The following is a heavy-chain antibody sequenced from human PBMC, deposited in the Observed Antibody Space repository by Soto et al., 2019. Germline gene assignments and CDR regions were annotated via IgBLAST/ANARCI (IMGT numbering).Heavy chain of an antibody. J-gene: IGHJ4*02. CDR1: GFTFSSYG. D-gene: IGHD6-19*01. CDR3: AKAPPGQQWLQGHFDY. V-gene: IGHV3-30*18. Sequence: GGSLRLSCAASGFTFSSYGMHWVRQAPGKGLEWVAVISYDGSNKYYADSVKGRFTISRDNSKNTLYLQMNSLRAEDTAVYYCAKAPPGQQWLQGHFDYWGQGTLVTVSS. CDR2: ISYDGSNK.